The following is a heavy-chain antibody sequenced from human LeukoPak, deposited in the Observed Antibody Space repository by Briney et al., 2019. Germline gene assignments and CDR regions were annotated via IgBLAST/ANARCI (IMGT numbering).Heavy chain of an antibody. J-gene: IGHJ4*02. V-gene: IGHV3-53*01. CDR2: IYSGGST. CDR3: ARLGRGYFDY. D-gene: IGHD2-15*01. CDR1: GFTFRSYG. Sequence: GGSLRLSCVAAGFTFRSYGMSWVRQAPGKGLEWVSVIYSGGSTYYADSVKGRFTISRDNSKNTLYLQMNSLRAEDTAVYYCARLGRGYFDYWGQGTLVTVSS.